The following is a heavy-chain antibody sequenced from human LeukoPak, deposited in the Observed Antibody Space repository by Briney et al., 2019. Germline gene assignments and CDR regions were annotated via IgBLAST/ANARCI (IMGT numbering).Heavy chain of an antibody. Sequence: GGSLRLSCAGSGFAFSSYGMRWVRQAPGKGLEWVSAISGRGASTYYADSVKGRVTISRDNSKNTLFLQMISLRAGDTAVYYCAKDLNYFGSGTYGYSEVYHYYGMDVWGPGTTVTVSS. CDR1: GFAFSSYG. J-gene: IGHJ6*02. CDR2: ISGRGAST. V-gene: IGHV3-23*01. D-gene: IGHD3-10*01. CDR3: AKDLNYFGSGTYGYSEVYHYYGMDV.